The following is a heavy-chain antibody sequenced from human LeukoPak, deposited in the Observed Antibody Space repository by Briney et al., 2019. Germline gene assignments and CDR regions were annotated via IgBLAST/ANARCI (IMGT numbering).Heavy chain of an antibody. CDR3: ARPLIAAAANDAFDI. CDR1: GFTFSSYG. V-gene: IGHV3-30*03. Sequence: GGSLRLSCAASGFTFSSYGMHWVRQAPGKGLEWVAVISYDGSNKYYADSVKGRFTISRDNSKNTLYLQMNSLRAEDTAVYYCARPLIAAAANDAFDIWGQGTMVTVSS. J-gene: IGHJ3*02. D-gene: IGHD6-13*01. CDR2: ISYDGSNK.